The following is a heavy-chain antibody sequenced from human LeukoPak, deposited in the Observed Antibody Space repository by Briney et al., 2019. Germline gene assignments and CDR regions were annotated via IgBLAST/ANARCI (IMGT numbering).Heavy chain of an antibody. Sequence: SETLSLTCSVSGGSISIYYWSWIRQPPGKGPEWIGNIYYSGSTNYNPSLKSRVTISVDTSKNQFSLKLSSVTAADTAVYYCARRLELRYWFDPWGXGTLVTVSS. CDR1: GGSISIYY. J-gene: IGHJ5*02. CDR3: ARRLELRYWFDP. CDR2: IYYSGST. D-gene: IGHD1-7*01. V-gene: IGHV4-59*01.